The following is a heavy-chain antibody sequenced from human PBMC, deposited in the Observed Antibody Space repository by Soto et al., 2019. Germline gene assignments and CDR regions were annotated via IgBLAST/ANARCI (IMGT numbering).Heavy chain of an antibody. J-gene: IGHJ4*02. CDR3: TTATGHY. D-gene: IGHD1-1*01. V-gene: IGHV3-73*01. CDR1: GFTFSGAA. Sequence: EVQLVESGGGLVQPGGSLKLSCAASGFTFSGAAMHWVRQASGKGLEWVGRIRTKVNSYATAYGESVKSRFTISRDDSKNTTYLQMNSLNSEDTAVYFCTTATGHYWGQGTLVTVSS. CDR2: IRTKVNSYAT.